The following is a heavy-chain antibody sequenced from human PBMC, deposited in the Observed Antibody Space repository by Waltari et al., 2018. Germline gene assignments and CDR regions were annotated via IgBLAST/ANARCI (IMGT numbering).Heavy chain of an antibody. CDR3: ARGSYDSSGYYCGFDY. Sequence: QVQLVQSGAEVKKPGSSVEVSCKASGSSFSSYALVWVRQAAGQGLEWMGGIIPIFGTANYAQKFQGRVTITADESTSTAYMELSSLRSEDTAVYYCARGSYDSSGYYCGFDYWGQGTLVTVSS. D-gene: IGHD3-22*01. J-gene: IGHJ4*02. CDR2: IIPIFGTA. V-gene: IGHV1-69*01. CDR1: GSSFSSYA.